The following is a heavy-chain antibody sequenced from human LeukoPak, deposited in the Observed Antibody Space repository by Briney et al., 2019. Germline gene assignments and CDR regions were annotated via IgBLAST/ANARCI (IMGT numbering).Heavy chain of an antibody. J-gene: IGHJ4*02. V-gene: IGHV3-21*01. CDR1: GFTFSSYS. CDR3: ARASVDYFDY. Sequence: PGGSLRLSCAASGFTFSSYSMNWVRQAPGKGLEWVSSISSSSSYIYYADSVKGRFTISRDNAKNSLYLQMNCLRAEDTAVYYCARASVDYFDYWGQGTLVTVSS. CDR2: ISSSSSYI.